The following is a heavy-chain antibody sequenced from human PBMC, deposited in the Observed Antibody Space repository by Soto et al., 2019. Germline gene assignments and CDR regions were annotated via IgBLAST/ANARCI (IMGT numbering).Heavy chain of an antibody. CDR3: ERGLVSRSSLDAFDI. CDR1: GGGVRGDNYH. D-gene: IGHD6-13*01. Sequence: ETLSLSCTVSGGGVRGDNYHWNWIRETPGKGLEWIGYFYYGGSSTYNPSLQSRVTISADTSKSQFSLNLSYVTAADMAIYYCERGLVSRSSLDAFDIWGQGIMVTVSS. CDR2: FYYGGSS. J-gene: IGHJ3*02. V-gene: IGHV4-61*01.